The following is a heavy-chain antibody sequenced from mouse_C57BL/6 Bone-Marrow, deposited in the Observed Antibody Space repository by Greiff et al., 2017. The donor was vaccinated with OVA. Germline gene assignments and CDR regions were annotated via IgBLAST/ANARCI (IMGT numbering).Heavy chain of an antibody. CDR2: INPNNGGT. D-gene: IGHD2-12*01. CDR1: GYTFTDYY. CDR3: ARLPDGDC. V-gene: IGHV1-26*01. Sequence: VQLQQSGPELVKPGASVKISCKASGYTFTDYYMNWVKQSHGKSLEWIGDINPNNGGTSYNQKFKGKATLTVDKSSSTSYMELRRLTSEDSAVYYCARLPDGDCWGQGTSVTVSS. J-gene: IGHJ4*01.